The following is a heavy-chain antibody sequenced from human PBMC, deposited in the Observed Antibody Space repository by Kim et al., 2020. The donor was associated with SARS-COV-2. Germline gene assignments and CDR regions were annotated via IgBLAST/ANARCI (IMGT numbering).Heavy chain of an antibody. CDR3: AKDVGATGDDAFDI. D-gene: IGHD1-26*01. V-gene: IGHV3-23*01. J-gene: IGHJ3*02. Sequence: ADSVKGRFTISRDNSKNTLYLQMNSLRAEDTAVYYCAKDVGATGDDAFDIWGQGTMVTVSS.